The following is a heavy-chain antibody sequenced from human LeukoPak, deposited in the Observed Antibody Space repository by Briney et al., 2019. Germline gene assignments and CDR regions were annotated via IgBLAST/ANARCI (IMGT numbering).Heavy chain of an antibody. CDR3: AKDYDILTGYYFDY. J-gene: IGHJ4*02. V-gene: IGHV3-30*18. Sequence: PGGSLRLSCAASGFTFSSYGMHWVRQAPGKGLEWEAVISYDGSNKYYADSVKGRFTISRDNSKSTLYLQMNSLRAEDTAVYYCAKDYDILTGYYFDYWGQGTLVTVSS. CDR1: GFTFSSYG. D-gene: IGHD3-9*01. CDR2: ISYDGSNK.